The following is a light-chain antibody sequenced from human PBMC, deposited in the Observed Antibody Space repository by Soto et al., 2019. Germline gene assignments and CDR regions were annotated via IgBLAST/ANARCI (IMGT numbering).Light chain of an antibody. CDR1: SSDVGYDNY. J-gene: IGLJ1*01. V-gene: IGLV2-14*01. CDR2: EVS. CDR3: SSYTSSSTLV. Sequence: QSVLTQPASVSGSPGQSITISCTGTSSDVGYDNYVSWFQQHPGKAPKLMIYEVSNRPSGVSNRFSGSKSGNTASLTISGLQAEDEADYYCSSYTSSSTLVFGTGTKVTVL.